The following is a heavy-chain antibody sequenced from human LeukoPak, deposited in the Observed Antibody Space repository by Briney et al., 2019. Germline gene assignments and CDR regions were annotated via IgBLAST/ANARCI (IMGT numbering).Heavy chain of an antibody. CDR2: INPSGGST. D-gene: IGHD3-9*01. J-gene: IGHJ6*03. Sequence: ASVKVSCKGSGYTFTSYYMHWVRQAPGQGLEWMGIINPSGGSTSYAQKFQGRVTMTRDTSTSTVYMELSSLRSEDTAVYYCARERVPPNILTGYYVYYYYYMDVWGKGTTVAISS. CDR3: ARERVPPNILTGYYVYYYYYMDV. CDR1: GYTFTSYY. V-gene: IGHV1-46*01.